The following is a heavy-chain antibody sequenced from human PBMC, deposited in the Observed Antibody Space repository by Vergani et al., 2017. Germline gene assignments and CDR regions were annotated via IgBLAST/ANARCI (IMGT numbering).Heavy chain of an antibody. V-gene: IGHV3-23*01. Sequence: EVQLLESGGGLVQPGGSLRLSCAASGFTFSSYAMSWVRQAPGKGLEWVSAISGSGGSTYYADSVKGRFTISRDNSKNTLYLQMNSLRAEDTAVYYCAKVQGEDYYGLGSYRLGFDYWGQGTLVTVSS. D-gene: IGHD3-10*01. CDR1: GFTFSSYA. CDR3: AKVQGEDYYGLGSYRLGFDY. J-gene: IGHJ4*02. CDR2: ISGSGGST.